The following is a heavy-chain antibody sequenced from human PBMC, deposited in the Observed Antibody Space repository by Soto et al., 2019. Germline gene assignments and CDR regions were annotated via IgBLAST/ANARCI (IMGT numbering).Heavy chain of an antibody. V-gene: IGHV3-30-3*01. D-gene: IGHD2-2*01. Sequence: GGSLRLSCAASGFTFSSYAMHWVRQAPGKGLEWVAVISYDGSNKYYADSVKGRFTISRDNSKNTLYLQMNSLRAEDTAVYYCASIRLGTSWPEDYYGMDVWGQGTTVTVSS. CDR1: GFTFSSYA. CDR2: ISYDGSNK. J-gene: IGHJ6*02. CDR3: ASIRLGTSWPEDYYGMDV.